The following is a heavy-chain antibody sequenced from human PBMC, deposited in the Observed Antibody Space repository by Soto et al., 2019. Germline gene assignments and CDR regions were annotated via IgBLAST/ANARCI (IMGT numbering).Heavy chain of an antibody. CDR2: ISYDGSNK. V-gene: IGHV3-30*03. CDR1: GFTFSNYG. Sequence: QVQLVESGGGVVQPGRSLRLSCAASGFTFSNYGXXXXXXXPGKGLEWVALISYDGSNKYYVDSVKGRFTISRDNXXXXXXXXXXXXXXXXXXXXXXXXXXXPTPYWGQGTLVTVSS. J-gene: IGHJ4*02. CDR3: XXXXXPTPY.